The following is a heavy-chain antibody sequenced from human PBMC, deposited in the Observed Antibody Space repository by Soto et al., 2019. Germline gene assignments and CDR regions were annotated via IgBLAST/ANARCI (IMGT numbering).Heavy chain of an antibody. D-gene: IGHD3-16*01. V-gene: IGHV3-23*01. Sequence: VGSLRPSCAPSGFTFSSDAMSWVRQAPGKGLEWVSAISGSGGSTYYADSVKGRFTISRDNAKNSLYLQMSSLRAEDTAVYYCAKDLWGSGSTFDYWGQGTLVTVSS. CDR1: GFTFSSDA. J-gene: IGHJ4*02. CDR2: ISGSGGST. CDR3: AKDLWGSGSTFDY.